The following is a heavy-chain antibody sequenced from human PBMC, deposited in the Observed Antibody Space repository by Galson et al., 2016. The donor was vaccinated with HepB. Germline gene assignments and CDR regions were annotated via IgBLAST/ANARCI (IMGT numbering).Heavy chain of an antibody. V-gene: IGHV3-72*01. J-gene: IGHJ4*02. Sequence: SLRLSCAASGFTFSDYYMDWVRQAPGKGLEWVGRIRNRPKSYTTDYAASVKGRFVISRDDSKNSLYLQMNSLNAEATAVYYCVRDFMWSYEYWGQGTLVIVSS. CDR1: GFTFSDYY. CDR2: IRNRPKSYTT. CDR3: VRDFMWSYEY. D-gene: IGHD1-26*01.